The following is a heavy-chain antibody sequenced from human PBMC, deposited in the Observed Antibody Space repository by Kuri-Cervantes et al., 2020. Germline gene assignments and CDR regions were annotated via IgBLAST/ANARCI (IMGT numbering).Heavy chain of an antibody. J-gene: IGHJ3*02. V-gene: IGHV1-8*01. D-gene: IGHD5-18*01. Sequence: ASVKVSCKASGYTFTSANYDINWVRQATGQGFEWMGWMNPNSGNAGYAQKFQGRVTMTTNTSISTAYMELSSLRSEDTAVYYCATGGDTAMFYDAFNIWGQGTLVTVSS. CDR3: ATGGDTAMFYDAFNI. CDR2: MNPNSGNA. CDR1: GYTFTSANYD.